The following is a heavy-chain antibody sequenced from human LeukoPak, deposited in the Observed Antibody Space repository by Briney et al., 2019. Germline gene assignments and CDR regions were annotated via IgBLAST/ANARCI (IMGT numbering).Heavy chain of an antibody. CDR1: GFTLRSYD. CDR3: AKEYSVYDFDY. CDR2: TSGSGVNS. J-gene: IGHJ4*02. V-gene: IGHV3-23*01. D-gene: IGHD5/OR15-5a*01. Sequence: PGGSLRLSWAASGFTLRSYDMSWVPQAPGKGLEWVAATSGSGVNSYYADSVRGRFTISRDNSQNTLYLQMDSLRADDTALYYCAKEYSVYDFDYWGQGTLVTVSS.